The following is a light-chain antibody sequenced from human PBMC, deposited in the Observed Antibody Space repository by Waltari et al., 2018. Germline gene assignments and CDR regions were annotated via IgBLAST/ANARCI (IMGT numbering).Light chain of an antibody. V-gene: IGKV3-20*01. CDR1: HSVGSS. CDR3: QKYESLPAT. Sequence: RAGHSVGSSLVWDQQKPGQAPGLLIYDASRRATGIPDRFSGSGFGTDFSLTISRLEPEDFAVYYCQKYESLPATFGQGTKVEIK. J-gene: IGKJ1*01. CDR2: DAS.